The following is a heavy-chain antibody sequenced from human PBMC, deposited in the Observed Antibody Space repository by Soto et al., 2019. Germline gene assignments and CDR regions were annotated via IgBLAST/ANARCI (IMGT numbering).Heavy chain of an antibody. CDR1: GFTFSNYA. J-gene: IGHJ6*02. CDR3: AKEKTYSSGWDGMDV. CDR2: ISGSGIST. D-gene: IGHD6-19*01. V-gene: IGHV3-23*01. Sequence: EVPLLESGGGLVQPGGSLRLSCAASGFTFSNYAMSWVRQAPGKGLEWVSAISGSGISTYYADSVKGRFTISRDNSKNTLYLQMNSLRAEDTAVYYCAKEKTYSSGWDGMDVWGQGTTVTVSS.